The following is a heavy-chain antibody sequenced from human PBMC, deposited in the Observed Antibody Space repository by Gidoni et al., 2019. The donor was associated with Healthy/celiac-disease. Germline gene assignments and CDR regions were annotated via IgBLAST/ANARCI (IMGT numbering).Heavy chain of an antibody. CDR3: ARRCISDAFDI. CDR2: IYYSGST. CDR1: GASISSSSYY. V-gene: IGHV4-39*01. Sequence: QLQLQESRPGLVNPSETLSLTCTVSGASISSSSYYWGWIRQPPGKGLEWIGSIYYSGSTYYNPSIKSRVTISVDTSKNQFSLKLSSVTAADTAVYYCARRCISDAFDIWGQGTMVTVSS. J-gene: IGHJ3*02. D-gene: IGHD2-15*01.